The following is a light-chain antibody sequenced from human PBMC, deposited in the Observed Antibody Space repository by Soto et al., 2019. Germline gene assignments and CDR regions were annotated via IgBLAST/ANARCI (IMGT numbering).Light chain of an antibody. CDR3: QQRRNWPPT. CDR1: QSVSSY. J-gene: IGKJ4*01. V-gene: IGKV3-11*01. Sequence: PGERATLSCRASQSVSSYLAWYQQKPGQAPRLLIYDASNRATGIPARFSGSGSGTDFTLTISSLEPEDFAVYYCQQRRNWPPTFGGGTKVEIK. CDR2: DAS.